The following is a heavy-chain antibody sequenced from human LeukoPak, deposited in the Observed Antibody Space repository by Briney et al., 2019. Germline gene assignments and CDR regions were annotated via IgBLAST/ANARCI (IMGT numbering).Heavy chain of an antibody. CDR1: GIIFSSYA. D-gene: IGHD4-17*01. Sequence: GGSLRLSCAASGIIFSSYAMTWLRQAPGKGLEGVSSVSGNGDRTQYADSGKGRFTISRDNSKNTLYLQMNSLRAEDTAVYYCAKDPNGDYVGAFDMWGQGTLVTVSP. CDR3: AKDPNGDYVGAFDM. CDR2: VSGNGDRT. V-gene: IGHV3-23*01. J-gene: IGHJ3*02.